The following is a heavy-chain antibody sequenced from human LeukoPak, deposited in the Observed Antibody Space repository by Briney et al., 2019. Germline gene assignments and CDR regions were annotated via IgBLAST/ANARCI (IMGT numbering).Heavy chain of an antibody. V-gene: IGHV3-49*03. Sequence: PGGSLRLSCTASGFTFGDYAMSWFRQAPEKGLEWVGFIRSKAYGGTTEYAASVKGRFTISRDDSKSIAYLQMSSLKTEDTAVYYCTLYGGNNWFDPWGQGTLVTVSS. CDR1: GFTFGDYA. CDR2: IRSKAYGGTT. CDR3: TLYGGNNWFDP. D-gene: IGHD4-23*01. J-gene: IGHJ5*02.